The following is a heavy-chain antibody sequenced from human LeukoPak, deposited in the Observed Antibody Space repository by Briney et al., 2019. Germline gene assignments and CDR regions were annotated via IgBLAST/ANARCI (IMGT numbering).Heavy chain of an antibody. Sequence: PGRSLRLSCAASGFTFDGFAMHWVRQAPGKGLEWVSGISWNSGSIGYADSVKGRFTISRDNAKNSLYLQMNSLRAEDTALYYCAKDGFYSSGWSNYYYYGMDVWGQGTTVTVSS. V-gene: IGHV3-9*01. J-gene: IGHJ6*02. CDR1: GFTFDGFA. D-gene: IGHD6-19*01. CDR2: ISWNSGSI. CDR3: AKDGFYSSGWSNYYYYGMDV.